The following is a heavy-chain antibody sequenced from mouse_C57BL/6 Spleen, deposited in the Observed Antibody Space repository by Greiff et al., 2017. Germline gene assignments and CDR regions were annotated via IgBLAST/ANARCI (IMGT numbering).Heavy chain of an antibody. V-gene: IGHV1-55*01. D-gene: IGHD2-4*01. CDR2: IYPGSGST. CDR3: AREGGWYQDYDEDFDV. CDR1: GYTFTSYW. Sequence: QVQLQQSGAELVKPGASVKMSCKASGYTFTSYWITWVKQRPGQGLEWIGDIYPGSGSTNYNEKFKSKATLTVDTSSSTAYMQLSSLTSEDSAVYYCAREGGWYQDYDEDFDVWGTGTTVTVSS. J-gene: IGHJ1*03.